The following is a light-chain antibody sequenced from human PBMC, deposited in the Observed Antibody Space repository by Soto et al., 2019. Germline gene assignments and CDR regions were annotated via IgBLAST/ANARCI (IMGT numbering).Light chain of an antibody. CDR1: QSLLHSNGYNY. Sequence: DTVMTQSPLSLPVTPGEPASISCRSSQSLLHSNGYNYLDWYLQKPGQSPQLLIYLGSSRASGVPDRFSGSVSGTDFTLKISRVEAEDVGFYYCMQSLHTPRTFGQGTNMEIK. CDR2: LGS. V-gene: IGKV2-28*01. J-gene: IGKJ1*01. CDR3: MQSLHTPRT.